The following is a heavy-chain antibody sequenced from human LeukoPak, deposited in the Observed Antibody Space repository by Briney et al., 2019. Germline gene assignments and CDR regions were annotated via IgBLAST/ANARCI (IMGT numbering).Heavy chain of an antibody. CDR2: INGDASRV. V-gene: IGHV3-74*01. Sequence: GGSLRLSCAASGFSFNYYWIYWVRQAPGKGLVWVSRINGDASRVDYADSVKGRFTISRDNAKNTVYLQMNSLRAEDTAVYYCARDWLGKYFDYWGQGILVTVSS. CDR3: ARDWLGKYFDY. D-gene: IGHD3-9*01. CDR1: GFSFNYYW. J-gene: IGHJ4*02.